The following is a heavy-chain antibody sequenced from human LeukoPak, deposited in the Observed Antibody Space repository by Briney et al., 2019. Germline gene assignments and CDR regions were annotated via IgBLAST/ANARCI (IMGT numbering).Heavy chain of an antibody. CDR3: ARRPGEYGGNDFDY. D-gene: IGHD4/OR15-4a*01. V-gene: IGHV4-39*01. CDR2: IYYTGST. Sequence: SGTLSLTCAVSGGSISSRSDYWGWIRQPPGKGLEWIGSIYYTGSTHYNPSLKSRVTISVDTSKNQFSLKLSSVTAADTAVYYCARRPGEYGGNDFDYWGQGTLVTVSS. CDR1: GGSISSRSDY. J-gene: IGHJ4*02.